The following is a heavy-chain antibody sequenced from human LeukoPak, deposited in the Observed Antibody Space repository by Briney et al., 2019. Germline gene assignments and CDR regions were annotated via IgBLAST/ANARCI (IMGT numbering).Heavy chain of an antibody. CDR1: GGTFSSYA. J-gene: IGHJ5*02. V-gene: IGHV1-69*05. Sequence: ASVKVSCKASGGTFSSYAISWVRQAPGQGLEWMGGIIPIFGTANYAQKFQGRVTITTDESTSTAYMELSSLRSEDTAVYYCATEGDSGSSSWYTNWFDPWGQGTLVTVSS. D-gene: IGHD6-13*01. CDR2: IIPIFGTA. CDR3: ATEGDSGSSSWYTNWFDP.